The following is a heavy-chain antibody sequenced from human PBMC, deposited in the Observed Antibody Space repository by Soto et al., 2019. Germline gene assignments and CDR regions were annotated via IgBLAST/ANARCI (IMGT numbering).Heavy chain of an antibody. CDR1: GYTFTSYG. V-gene: IGHV1-18*01. D-gene: IGHD4-17*01. CDR2: ISAYNGNT. CDR3: ARVPDPTDYGDYVFLDY. Sequence: ASVKVSCKASGYTFTSYGISWVRQAPGQGLEWMGWISAYNGNTNYAQKLQGRVTMTTDTSTSTAYMELRSLRSDDTAVYYCARVPDPTDYGDYVFLDYWGQGTLVTVSS. J-gene: IGHJ4*02.